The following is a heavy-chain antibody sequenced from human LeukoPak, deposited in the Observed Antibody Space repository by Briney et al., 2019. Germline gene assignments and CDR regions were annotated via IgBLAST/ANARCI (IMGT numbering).Heavy chain of an antibody. Sequence: SETLSLTCTVSGGSISSCSYYWGWIRQPPGKGLEWIGSIYYSGSTYYNPSLKSRVTISVDTSKNQFSLKLSSVTAADTAVYYCARLGQWLDIDYWGQGTLVTVSS. CDR3: ARLGQWLDIDY. D-gene: IGHD6-19*01. CDR1: GGSISSCSYY. V-gene: IGHV4-39*01. CDR2: IYYSGST. J-gene: IGHJ4*02.